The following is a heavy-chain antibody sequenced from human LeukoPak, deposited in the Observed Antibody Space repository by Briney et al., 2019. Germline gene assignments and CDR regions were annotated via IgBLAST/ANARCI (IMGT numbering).Heavy chain of an antibody. D-gene: IGHD5-24*01. Sequence: GGSLRLSCAASGFTFSSYAMSWVRQAPGKGLEWVSSISGSGGSTYYADSVKGRFTISRDNSKNTLYLQMNSLRAEDTAVYYCAKGDGYNYPFTPFDYWGQGTLVTVSS. V-gene: IGHV3-23*01. CDR3: AKGDGYNYPFTPFDY. CDR2: ISGSGGST. CDR1: GFTFSSYA. J-gene: IGHJ4*02.